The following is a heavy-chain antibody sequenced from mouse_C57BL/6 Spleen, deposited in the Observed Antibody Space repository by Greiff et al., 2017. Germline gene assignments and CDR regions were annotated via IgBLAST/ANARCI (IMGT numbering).Heavy chain of an antibody. CDR3: ARERGLRRGFAY. J-gene: IGHJ3*01. CDR1: GYTFTDYY. Sequence: VQLQQSGAELVRPGASVKLSCKASGYTFTDYYINWVKQRPGQGLEWIARIYPGSGNTYYNEKFKGKATLTAEKSSSTAYMQLSSLTSEDSAVYFCARERGLRRGFAYWGQGTLVTVSA. D-gene: IGHD2-2*01. V-gene: IGHV1-76*01. CDR2: IYPGSGNT.